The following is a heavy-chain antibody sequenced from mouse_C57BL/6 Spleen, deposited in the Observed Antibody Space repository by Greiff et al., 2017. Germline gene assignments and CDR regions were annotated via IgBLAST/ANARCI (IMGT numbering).Heavy chain of an antibody. Sequence: VQLQQPGAELVKPAASVKMSCKASGYTFTSYWITWVKQRPGQGLEWIGDIYPGSGSTNYNEKFKSKATLTVDTSSSTAYMQLSSLTSEDSAVYYCARQLRDYAMDYWGQGTSVTVSS. CDR3: ARQLRDYAMDY. V-gene: IGHV1-55*01. CDR2: IYPGSGST. CDR1: GYTFTSYW. D-gene: IGHD1-1*01. J-gene: IGHJ4*01.